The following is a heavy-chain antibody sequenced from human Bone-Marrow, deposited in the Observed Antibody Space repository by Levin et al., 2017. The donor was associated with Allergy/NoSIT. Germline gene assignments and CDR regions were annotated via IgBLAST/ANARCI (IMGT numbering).Heavy chain of an antibody. CDR3: VRDYDSGNPVC. V-gene: IGHV3-33*01. J-gene: IGHJ4*02. CDR2: IWYDGSNK. CDR1: GFTFSNYG. Sequence: GESLKISCAASGFTFSNYGMHWVRQAPGKGLEWVAVIWYDGSNKNYADSVKGRFTISRDNSKNTLYLQMNSLKGEDTAVYYCVRDYDSGNPVCWGQGTLVTVSS. D-gene: IGHD1-26*01.